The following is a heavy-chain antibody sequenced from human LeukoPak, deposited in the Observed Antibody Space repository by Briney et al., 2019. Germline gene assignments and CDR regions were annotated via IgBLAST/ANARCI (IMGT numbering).Heavy chain of an antibody. J-gene: IGHJ4*02. CDR2: IRYDGSNK. CDR1: GFTFSSYG. D-gene: IGHD3-10*01. V-gene: IGHV3-30*02. Sequence: GGSLRLSCAASGFTFSSYGMHGVRQAPGKGLDWVAFIRYDGSNKYCADSVKGRFTISRDNSKNTLYLQMNRLRAEDTAVYYCAKDYASGSYFPAGVGYWGQGTLVTVSS. CDR3: AKDYASGSYFPAGVGY.